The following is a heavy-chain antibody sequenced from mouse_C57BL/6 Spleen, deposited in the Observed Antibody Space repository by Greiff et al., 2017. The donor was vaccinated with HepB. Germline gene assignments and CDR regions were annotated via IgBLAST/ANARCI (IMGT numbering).Heavy chain of an antibody. CDR2: ISDGGSYT. CDR3: AREGLKGWFAY. CDR1: GFTFSSYA. Sequence: EVKLQESGGGLVKPGGSLKLSCAASGFTFSSYAMSWVRQTPEKRLEWVATISDGGSYTYYPDNVKGRFTISRDNAKNNLYLQMSHLKSEDTAMYYCAREGLKGWFAYWGQGTLVTVSA. J-gene: IGHJ3*01. V-gene: IGHV5-4*01.